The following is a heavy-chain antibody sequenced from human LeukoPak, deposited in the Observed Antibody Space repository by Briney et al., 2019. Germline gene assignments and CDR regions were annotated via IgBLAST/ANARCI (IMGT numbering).Heavy chain of an antibody. J-gene: IGHJ6*03. CDR1: GGSISGYY. CDR3: ASVQTAMVDFYYYYMDV. V-gene: IGHV4-59*08. CDR2: IYDSGST. Sequence: SETLSLTCTVSGGSISGYYWSWIRQPPGKGLEWLGYIYDSGSTNYNPSLKTRVTMSLDTSKNPFSLKLSSVTAADTAVYYCASVQTAMVDFYYYYMDVWGKGTTVTVSS. D-gene: IGHD5-18*01.